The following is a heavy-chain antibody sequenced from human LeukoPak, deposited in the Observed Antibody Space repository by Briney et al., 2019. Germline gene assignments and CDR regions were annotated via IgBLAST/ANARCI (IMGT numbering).Heavy chain of an antibody. CDR3: ARSVEGYCSGGSCYSYYYYMDV. Sequence: SETLSLTCTVSGGSITSYYWSWIRQPPGKGLEWIGYIYYSGSTTYNPSLKSRVTISVDTSKNQFSLKLSSVTAADTAVYYCARSVEGYCSGGSCYSYYYYMDVWGKGTTVTVSS. CDR2: IYYSGST. J-gene: IGHJ6*03. CDR1: GGSITSYY. D-gene: IGHD2-15*01. V-gene: IGHV4-59*01.